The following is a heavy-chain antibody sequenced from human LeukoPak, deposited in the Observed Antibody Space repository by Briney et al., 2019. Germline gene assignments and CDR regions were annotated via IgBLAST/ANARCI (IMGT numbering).Heavy chain of an antibody. CDR2: INPNSGAT. CDR1: GYIFAGHY. D-gene: IGHD1-26*01. J-gene: IGHJ3*02. V-gene: IGHV1-2*02. CDR3: ARDRGSYFSDAFDI. Sequence: ASVKVSCKASGYIFAGHYMQWARQAPGQGLEWMGWINPNSGATTYAQRFQGRVIMTGDPSINTAYMEVRRLRSDDTAVYYCARDRGSYFSDAFDIWGQGTMVTVSS.